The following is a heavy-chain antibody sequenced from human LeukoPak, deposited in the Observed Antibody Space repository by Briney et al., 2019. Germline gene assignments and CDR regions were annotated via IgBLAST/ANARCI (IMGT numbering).Heavy chain of an antibody. Sequence: PGGSLRLSCAASGFPFSDYYMSWIRQAPGKGLEWVSYLSSSSSYTNYAAPEKSRFTISRDNAKNSLYLQMNSLRAEDTAVYYCARDRPGYCSSTSYKNTAMVTPYYYYGMDVWGKGTTVTVTS. D-gene: IGHD2-2*01. CDR1: GFPFSDYY. CDR3: ARDRPGYCSSTSYKNTAMVTPYYYYGMDV. J-gene: IGHJ6*04. CDR2: LSSSSSYT. V-gene: IGHV3-11*06.